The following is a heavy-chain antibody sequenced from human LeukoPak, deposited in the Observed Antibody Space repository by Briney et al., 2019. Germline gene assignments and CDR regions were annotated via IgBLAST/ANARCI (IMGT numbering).Heavy chain of an antibody. CDR3: ALMSADRARGLSMDY. J-gene: IGHJ4*02. V-gene: IGHV3-15*01. CDR1: GFSFRIAW. D-gene: IGHD3-10*01. Sequence: GGSLRLSCTASGFSFRIAWMTWVRQAPGKGLEWVGHIKSKTHGGTTDYAAPVKGRFTIPRDDSTNTLFLQLNSLTTEDTALYYCALMSADRARGLSMDYWGQGTLVTVSS. CDR2: IKSKTHGGTT.